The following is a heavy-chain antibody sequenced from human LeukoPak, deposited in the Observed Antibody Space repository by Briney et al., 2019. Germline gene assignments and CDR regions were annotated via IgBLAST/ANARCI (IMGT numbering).Heavy chain of an antibody. CDR2: ISNSGGST. Sequence: PGGSLRLSCAASGFTFITYAMTWVRQAPGKGLEWVSSISNSGGSTYYADSVRGRFTISRDNSKNTLYLQMNSLRADDTAVYYCAKDLFLWYFHLWGRGTLVTVSS. CDR3: AKDLFLWYFHL. V-gene: IGHV3-23*01. J-gene: IGHJ2*01. CDR1: GFTFITYA. D-gene: IGHD2/OR15-2a*01.